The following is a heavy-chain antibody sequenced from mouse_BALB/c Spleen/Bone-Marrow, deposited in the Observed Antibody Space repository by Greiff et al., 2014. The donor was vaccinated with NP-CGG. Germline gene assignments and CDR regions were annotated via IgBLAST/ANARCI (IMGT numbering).Heavy chain of an antibody. CDR3: ARGGLLRAMDY. D-gene: IGHD2-3*01. CDR2: INPYNGDT. V-gene: IGHV1-20*02. Sequence: VQLQQSGPELVKPGASVKTSCKASGYSFTGYFMNWVMQSHGKSLEWIGRINPYNGDTFYNQKFKGKATLTVDKSSSTAHMELRSLASEDSAVYYCARGGLLRAMDYWGQGTSVTVSS. CDR1: GYSFTGYF. J-gene: IGHJ4*01.